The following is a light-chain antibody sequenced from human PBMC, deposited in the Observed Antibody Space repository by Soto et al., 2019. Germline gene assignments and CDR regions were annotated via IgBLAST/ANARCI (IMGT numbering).Light chain of an antibody. J-gene: IGKJ5*01. Sequence: EIVLTQSPGTLSLSPGERATLSCRASQSVSSSYLAWYQQKPGQAPRLLIYGASSRATGIPDRFSGSGSGTDFTLTISRLEPEDFGVYYCQQYGSSPHFGQGTRLEIK. V-gene: IGKV3-20*01. CDR3: QQYGSSPH. CDR2: GAS. CDR1: QSVSSSY.